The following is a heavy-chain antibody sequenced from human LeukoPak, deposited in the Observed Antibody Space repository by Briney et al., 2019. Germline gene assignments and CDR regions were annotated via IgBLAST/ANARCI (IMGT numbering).Heavy chain of an antibody. J-gene: IGHJ4*02. Sequence: ASVKVSCKASGGTFSSYAISWVRQAPGQGLEWMGGIIPIFGTANYAQKFQGRVTITADKSTSTAYMELSSLRSEDTAVYYCARGLVRGYSYGLVSFGYWGQGTLVTVSS. CDR1: GGTFSSYA. CDR3: ARGLVRGYSYGLVSFGY. CDR2: IIPIFGTA. D-gene: IGHD5-18*01. V-gene: IGHV1-69*06.